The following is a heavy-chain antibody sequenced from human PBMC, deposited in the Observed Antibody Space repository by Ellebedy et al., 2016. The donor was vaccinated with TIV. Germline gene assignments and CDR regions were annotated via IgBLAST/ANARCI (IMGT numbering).Heavy chain of an antibody. CDR1: GFTFSSYL. CDR2: IPIDVSSK. D-gene: IGHD4-17*01. J-gene: IGHJ5*02. CDR3: ARGSTTVTAKKWLEP. V-gene: IGHV3-74*01. Sequence: GESLKISCAASGFTFSSYLMHWVLQAPLSRLLLVSLIPIDVSSKSYADSVKGRFTISRDNAKNTLYLQMNSLRIEDTAVYFCARGSTTVTAKKWLEPWGQGTTVTVSS.